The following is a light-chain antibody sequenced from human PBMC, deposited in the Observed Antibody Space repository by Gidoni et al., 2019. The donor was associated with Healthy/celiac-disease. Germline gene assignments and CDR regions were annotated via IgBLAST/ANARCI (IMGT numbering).Light chain of an antibody. Sequence: QSARTQPASVSGAPGQSITISCTGTSSDVGGYNYVSWYQQHPGQAPKLMIYEVRNRPSGVSTRFSGSKSGNTASLTLSGLQAEDEADYYCSSSTSSSTVVFGGGTKLTVL. CDR3: SSSTSSSTVV. V-gene: IGLV2-14*01. CDR1: SSDVGGYNY. J-gene: IGLJ2*01. CDR2: EVR.